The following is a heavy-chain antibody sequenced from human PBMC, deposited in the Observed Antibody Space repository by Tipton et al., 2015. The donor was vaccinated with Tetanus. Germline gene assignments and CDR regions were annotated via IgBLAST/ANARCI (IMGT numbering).Heavy chain of an antibody. CDR1: GGSISDKKYY. CDR3: ARHLYGYWFDP. V-gene: IGHV4-39*02. D-gene: IGHD3-10*01. CDR2: IYFKGDT. Sequence: TLSLTCTVSGGSISDKKYYWGWIRQPPGKGLEWIASIYFKGDTYYSPTLKRRVTIAVDTSQNVFSLSLTSVTAADTAVYYCARHLYGYWFDPWGQGTLVTVSS. J-gene: IGHJ5*02.